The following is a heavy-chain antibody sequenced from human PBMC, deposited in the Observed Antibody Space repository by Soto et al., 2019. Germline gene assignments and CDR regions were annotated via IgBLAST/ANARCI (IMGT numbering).Heavy chain of an antibody. Sequence: HPGGSLRLSCSASGFTFSSYAMHWVRQAPGKGLEYVSAISSNGGSTYYADSVKGRFTISRDNSKNTLYLQMSSLRAEDTAVYYCAKDLGYYDFWSGYYEPLDLNGMDVWGQGTTVTVSS. CDR1: GFTFSSYA. V-gene: IGHV3-64D*08. D-gene: IGHD3-3*01. J-gene: IGHJ6*02. CDR2: ISSNGGST. CDR3: AKDLGYYDFWSGYYEPLDLNGMDV.